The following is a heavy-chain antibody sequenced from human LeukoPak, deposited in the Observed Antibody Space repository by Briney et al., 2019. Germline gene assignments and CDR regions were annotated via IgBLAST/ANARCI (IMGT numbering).Heavy chain of an antibody. Sequence: SVKVSCKASGGTFSSYAISWVRQAPGQGLEWMGGIIPIFGTANYAQKFQGRVTITADESTSTAYMELSSLRSEDTAVYYCASVRYYGSGSYKSDYWGQGTLVTVSS. D-gene: IGHD3-10*01. CDR3: ASVRYYGSGSYKSDY. CDR1: GGTFSSYA. J-gene: IGHJ4*02. V-gene: IGHV1-69*13. CDR2: IIPIFGTA.